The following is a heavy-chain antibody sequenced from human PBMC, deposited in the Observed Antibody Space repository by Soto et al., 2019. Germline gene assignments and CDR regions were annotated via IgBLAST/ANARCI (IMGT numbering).Heavy chain of an antibody. CDR2: ISGSGGST. Sequence: PGGSLRLSCAASGFTFSSYAMSWVRQAPGKGMEWVSAISGSGGSTYYADSVKGRFTISRDNSKNTLYLQMNSLRAEDTVVYYCAKVGIVVPAAMLDYWGQGTLVTVSS. CDR1: GFTFSSYA. J-gene: IGHJ4*02. CDR3: AKVGIVVPAAMLDY. D-gene: IGHD2-2*01. V-gene: IGHV3-23*01.